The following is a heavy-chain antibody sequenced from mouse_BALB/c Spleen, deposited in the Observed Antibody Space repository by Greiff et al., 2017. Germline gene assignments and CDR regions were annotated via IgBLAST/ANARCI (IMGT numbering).Heavy chain of an antibody. J-gene: IGHJ4*01. V-gene: IGHV3-6*02. Sequence: EVQLQESGPGLVKPSQSLSLTCSVTGYSITSGYYWNWIRQFPGNKLEWMGYISYDGSNNYNPSLKNRISITRDTSKNQFFLKLNSVTTEDTATYDCAREGGSDYYAMDYWGQGTSVTVSS. CDR1: GYSITSGYY. CDR3: AREGGSDYYAMDY. CDR2: ISYDGSN.